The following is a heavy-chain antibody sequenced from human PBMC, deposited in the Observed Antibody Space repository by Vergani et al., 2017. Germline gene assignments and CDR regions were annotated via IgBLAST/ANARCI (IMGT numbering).Heavy chain of an antibody. CDR1: GDSITHYY. D-gene: IGHD4-17*01. CDR3: ARVQDGDYEWYIDY. Sequence: QVQLQESGPTLVRPSETLSLTCTASGDSITHYYWNWIRQSPGKGLEWIGNIYYSGSTNYNPSLKSRVTISVDTSRDRFSLNLYSVTAADTAVYYCARVQDGDYEWYIDYWGQGILVTVSS. V-gene: IGHV4-59*01. J-gene: IGHJ4*02. CDR2: IYYSGST.